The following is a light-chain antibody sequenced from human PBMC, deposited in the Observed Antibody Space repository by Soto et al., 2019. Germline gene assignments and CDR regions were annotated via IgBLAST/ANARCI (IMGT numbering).Light chain of an antibody. V-gene: IGLV2-14*01. CDR3: SSHAGSSAFYV. CDR2: EVT. CDR1: SSDIGAYDY. J-gene: IGLJ1*01. Sequence: QSVLTQPASVSGSPGQSITISCTGTSSDIGAYDYVSWYQQYPGRVPKLLIHEVTNRPSGVSDRFSGSKSGNTASLTISGLQTEDEADYYCSSHAGSSAFYVFGTGTK.